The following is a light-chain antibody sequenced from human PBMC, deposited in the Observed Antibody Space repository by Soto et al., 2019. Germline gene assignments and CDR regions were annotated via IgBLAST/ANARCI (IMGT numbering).Light chain of an antibody. CDR1: SSDVGGYNY. J-gene: IGLJ1*01. CDR2: EVT. CDR3: SSYTTTNTYV. Sequence: QSALTQPASVSGSPGQSITIYCTGTSSDVGGYNYVSWYQQHPGKAPKLMIYEVTNRPSGISNRFSGSKSGNTASLTISGLQVDDEADYYCSSYTTTNTYVFGTGTQLTVL. V-gene: IGLV2-14*01.